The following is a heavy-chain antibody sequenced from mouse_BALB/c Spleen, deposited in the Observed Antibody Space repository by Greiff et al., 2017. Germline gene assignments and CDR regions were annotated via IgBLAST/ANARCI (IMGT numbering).Heavy chain of an antibody. J-gene: IGHJ4*01. V-gene: IGHV14-3*02. D-gene: IGHD1-2*01. CDR3: ARGPHYYGYNAMDY. CDR1: GFNIKNTY. Sequence: EVMLQQSGAELVKPGASVKLSCTASGFNIKNTYMHWVKQRPEQGLEWIGRIDPANGNTKYDPKFQGKATITADTSSNTAYLQLSSLTSEDTAVYYCARGPHYYGYNAMDYWGQGTSVTVSS. CDR2: IDPANGNT.